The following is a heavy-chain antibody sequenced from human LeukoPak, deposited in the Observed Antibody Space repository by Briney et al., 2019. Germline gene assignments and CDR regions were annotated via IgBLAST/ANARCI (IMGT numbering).Heavy chain of an antibody. V-gene: IGHV4-59*02. D-gene: IGHD2-15*01. Sequence: SETLSLTCVASGGSVSGYYWGWIRQPPGRGLEWIGYVYYSGSTNYNPSFKSRITISVDTSRNQFSLQLSSVTAADTAVYYCARIHRYCSGGACYVLDNWGQGTLVAVSS. J-gene: IGHJ4*02. CDR3: ARIHRYCSGGACYVLDN. CDR2: VYYSGST. CDR1: GGSVSGYY.